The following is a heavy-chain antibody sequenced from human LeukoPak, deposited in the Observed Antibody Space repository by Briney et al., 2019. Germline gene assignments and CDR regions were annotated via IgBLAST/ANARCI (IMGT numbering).Heavy chain of an antibody. CDR2: IYYSGST. CDR1: GGSISSSSYY. V-gene: IGHV4-39*01. D-gene: IGHD3-22*01. Sequence: SETLSLTCTVSGGSISSSSYYWGWIRQPPGKGLEWIGSIYYSGSTYYNPSLKSRVTISVDTSKNQFSLKLSSVTAADTAVYYCARLKYYYDSSGYYYVASWFDPWGQGTLVTVSS. CDR3: ARLKYYYDSSGYYYVASWFDP. J-gene: IGHJ5*02.